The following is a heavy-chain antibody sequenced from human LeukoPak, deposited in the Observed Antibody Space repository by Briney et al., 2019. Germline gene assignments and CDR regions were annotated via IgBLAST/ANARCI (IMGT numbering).Heavy chain of an antibody. Sequence: GASVKVSCKASGYTFTGYYMHWVRQAPGQGLEWMGWINPDSGGTNYAQKFQGRVTMTRDTSISTAYMELSRLRSDDTAVYYCARDRYCSGGSYYRWFGPWGQGTLVTVSS. D-gene: IGHD2-15*01. CDR3: ARDRYCSGGSYYRWFGP. CDR1: GYTFTGYY. CDR2: INPDSGGT. V-gene: IGHV1-2*02. J-gene: IGHJ5*02.